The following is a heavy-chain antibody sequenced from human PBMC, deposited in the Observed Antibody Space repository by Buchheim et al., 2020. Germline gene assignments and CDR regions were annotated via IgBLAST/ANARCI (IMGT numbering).Heavy chain of an antibody. CDR3: ARVGWGYCSSTSCYGMDV. CDR2: INPSGGST. Sequence: QVQLVQSGAEVKKPGASVKVSCKASGYTFTSYYMHWVRQAPGQGLEWMGIINPSGGSTSYAQKFQGRVTMTRDTSTSTAYMELSSLRSEDTAVYYCARVGWGYCSSTSCYGMDVWGQGTT. CDR1: GYTFTSYY. V-gene: IGHV1-46*03. D-gene: IGHD2-2*01. J-gene: IGHJ6*02.